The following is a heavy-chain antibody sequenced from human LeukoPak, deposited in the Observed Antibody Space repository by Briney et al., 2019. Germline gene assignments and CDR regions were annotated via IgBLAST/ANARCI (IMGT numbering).Heavy chain of an antibody. CDR1: GFTFSTYG. D-gene: IGHD3-3*02. CDR2: IRYDGSNK. Sequence: GGSLRLSCAASGFTFSTYGMHWVRQAPGKGLEWVAFIRYDGSNKYYADSVKGRFTISRDNSKNTLYLQMNSLRAEDTAVYYCARGAFRTGASYFDYWGQGTLVTVSS. V-gene: IGHV3-30*02. CDR3: ARGAFRTGASYFDY. J-gene: IGHJ4*02.